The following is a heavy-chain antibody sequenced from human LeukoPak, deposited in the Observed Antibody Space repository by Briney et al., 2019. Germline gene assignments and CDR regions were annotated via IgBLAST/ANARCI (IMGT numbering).Heavy chain of an antibody. CDR3: ARARYSNSSFDY. V-gene: IGHV3-11*01. CDR2: ISSSGSTI. CDR1: GFTFTDYY. J-gene: IGHJ4*02. Sequence: GGSLRLSCAASGFTFTDYYMSWIRQAPGKGLEWVSYISSSGSTIYYADSVKGRFTISRDNAKNSLYLQMNSLRAEDTAVYYCARARYSNSSFDYWGQGTLVTVSS. D-gene: IGHD6-6*01.